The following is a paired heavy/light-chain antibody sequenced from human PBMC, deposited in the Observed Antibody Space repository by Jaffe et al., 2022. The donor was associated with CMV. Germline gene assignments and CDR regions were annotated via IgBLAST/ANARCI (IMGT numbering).Heavy chain of an antibody. Sequence: QEQLVESGGGVVQPGWSQRLSCEASGFTFHNYGMHWVRQAPGKGLEWVASISFDGYSEYYAGSVRGRFTISRHNSKNTVYLQMNSLRTEDTGLYYCVKDRRYGDQPWGQGTLVTVSP. D-gene: IGHD4-17*01. V-gene: IGHV3-30*18. J-gene: IGHJ4*02. CDR2: ISFDGYSE. CDR1: GFTFHNYG. CDR3: VKDRRYGDQP.
Light chain of an antibody. J-gene: IGKJ3*01. Sequence: DIVLTQSPGTLSLSPGERATLSCRASQSVSSNNLAWYQQKPGQTPRLLIYGASSRATGIPDRFSGSGSGTDFTLTISRLESEDVAVYYCQQHGGSPLMTFGPGTKVDLK. CDR3: QQHGGSPLMT. CDR1: QSVSSNN. V-gene: IGKV3-20*01. CDR2: GAS.